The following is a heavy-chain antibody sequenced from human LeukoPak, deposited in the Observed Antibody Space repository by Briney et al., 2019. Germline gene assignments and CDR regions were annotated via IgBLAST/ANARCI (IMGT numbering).Heavy chain of an antibody. CDR3: ARDYYDSSGYYRLQH. J-gene: IGHJ1*01. CDR2: ISGSGTTI. CDR1: GFTFSSYE. Sequence: TGGSLRLSCAASGFTFSSYEMNWVRQAPGKGLEWLSYISGSGTTIYYADSVKGRFTISRDNAKNSLFLRMNSLRAEDTAVYYCARDYYDSSGYYRLQHWGQGTLVTVSS. V-gene: IGHV3-48*03. D-gene: IGHD3-22*01.